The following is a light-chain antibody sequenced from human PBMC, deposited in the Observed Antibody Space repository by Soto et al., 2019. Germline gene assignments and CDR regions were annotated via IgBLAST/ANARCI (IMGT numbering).Light chain of an antibody. J-gene: IGKJ4*01. V-gene: IGKV3D-20*02. Sequence: EIVLTQSPGTLSLSPGERATLSCRASQSVSSSYLAWYQQKAGQAPRLLIYGASNRATGIPDRFSGSGSGTDFILTISRLEPEDFAVYYCQQRSNWPLTFGGGTKVEIK. CDR3: QQRSNWPLT. CDR2: GAS. CDR1: QSVSSSY.